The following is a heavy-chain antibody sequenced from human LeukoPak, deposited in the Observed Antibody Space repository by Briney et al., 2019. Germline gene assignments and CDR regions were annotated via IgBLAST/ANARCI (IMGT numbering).Heavy chain of an antibody. Sequence: SETLSLTCTVSGGSISSYYWSWIRQPPGKGLEWIGYIFYSGSTNYNLSLQSRVTLSVDTSRNQFSLRLNSVTAADTAVYYCARGISGSYYYFDYWGQGTLVTVSS. V-gene: IGHV4-59*08. CDR1: GGSISSYY. CDR3: ARGISGSYYYFDY. J-gene: IGHJ4*02. D-gene: IGHD1-26*01. CDR2: IFYSGST.